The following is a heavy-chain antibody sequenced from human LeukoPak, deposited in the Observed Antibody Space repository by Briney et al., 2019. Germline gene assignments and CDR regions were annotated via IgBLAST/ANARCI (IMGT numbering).Heavy chain of an antibody. D-gene: IGHD2-15*01. CDR2: ISSDSNYI. Sequence: GGSLRLSCATSGFTFSSYSMNWVRQAPGKGLEWVSSISSDSNYIYYTDSVKGRFTISRDNAKNLLYLQMNSLRAEDTAVYYCARDVSRISDYWGQGTLVTVSS. CDR3: ARDVSRISDY. J-gene: IGHJ4*02. CDR1: GFTFSSYS. V-gene: IGHV3-21*01.